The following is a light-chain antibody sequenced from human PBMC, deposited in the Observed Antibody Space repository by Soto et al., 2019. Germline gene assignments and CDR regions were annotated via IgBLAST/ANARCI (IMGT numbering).Light chain of an antibody. V-gene: IGKV4-1*01. J-gene: IGKJ1*01. CDR1: QSVFSSSNYRNY. CDR2: WAS. CDR3: QQYYSSPPT. Sequence: DIVLTQSPDSLAVSLGERATFNCKSSQSVFSSSNYRNYLAWYQQKPRQSPKLLIYWASTRESGVPDRFSGSRSGTDFTLTISNLQAEDVAVYYCQQYYSSPPTFGQGTKVEIK.